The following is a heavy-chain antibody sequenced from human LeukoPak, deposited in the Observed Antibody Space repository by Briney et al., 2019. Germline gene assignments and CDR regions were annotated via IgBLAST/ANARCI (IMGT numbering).Heavy chain of an antibody. D-gene: IGHD3-16*02. Sequence: PSETLSLTCAAYGGSFSGYYWSWIRQPPGKGLEWIGEINHSGSTNYNPSLKSRVTISVDTSKNQFSLKLSSVTAADTAVYYCARFRHDYVWGSYRPSHNWFDPWGQGTLVTVSS. CDR3: ARFRHDYVWGSYRPSHNWFDP. V-gene: IGHV4-34*01. J-gene: IGHJ5*02. CDR2: INHSGST. CDR1: GGSFSGYY.